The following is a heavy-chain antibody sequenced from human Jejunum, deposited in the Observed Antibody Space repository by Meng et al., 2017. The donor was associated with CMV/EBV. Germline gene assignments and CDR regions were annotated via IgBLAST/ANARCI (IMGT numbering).Heavy chain of an antibody. CDR2: IFHSGDS. D-gene: IGHD3-16*01. CDR1: GGSRMGTNW. V-gene: IGHV4-4*01. Sequence: TRSRTCGVPGGSRMGTNWWKWVRQPPGGGREWIGEIFHSGDSNYNPPLKSRATISIDNSKNQFSLRLTSVTVADTAVYFCADPPAGLWGQGVLVTVSS. J-gene: IGHJ4*02. CDR3: ADPPAGL.